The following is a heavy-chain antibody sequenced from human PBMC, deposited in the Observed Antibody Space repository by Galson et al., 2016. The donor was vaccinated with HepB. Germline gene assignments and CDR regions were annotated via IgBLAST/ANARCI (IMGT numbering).Heavy chain of an antibody. Sequence: SLRLSCAASGFTFSSYGMHWVRQAPGKGLEWVAFILYEGINKDYGDSVKGRFTISRDNSKNTLYLQMNSLRAEDAAVYYCAKDNAAWLVDYWGQGSLVTVSS. V-gene: IGHV3-30*02. CDR1: GFTFSSYG. CDR3: AKDNAAWLVDY. CDR2: ILYEGINK. J-gene: IGHJ4*02. D-gene: IGHD6-19*01.